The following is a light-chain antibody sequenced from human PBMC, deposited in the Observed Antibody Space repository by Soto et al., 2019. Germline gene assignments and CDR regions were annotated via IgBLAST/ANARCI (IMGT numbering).Light chain of an antibody. Sequence: AIQMTQSPSSLSASVGDRVTISCRASQDIRNDLGWYQQKPGKAPKVLIYAASSLHSGVPSRFSGSGSGTDFTLTISSLQPEDFATYYCLQDYNYPWTFGQGTKVDIK. CDR3: LQDYNYPWT. V-gene: IGKV1-6*01. CDR1: QDIRND. CDR2: AAS. J-gene: IGKJ1*01.